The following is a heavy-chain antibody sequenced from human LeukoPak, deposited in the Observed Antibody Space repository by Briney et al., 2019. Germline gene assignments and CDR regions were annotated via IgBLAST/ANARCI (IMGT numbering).Heavy chain of an antibody. V-gene: IGHV3-23*01. CDR1: GFTFSSYA. CDR3: AQNKSPVVRGNPNYYYYGMDV. Sequence: GGSLRLSCAASGFTFSSYAMSWVRQAPGKGLEWVSAISGSGGSTYYADSVKGRFTISRDNSKNTLYLQMNSLRAEDTAVYYCAQNKSPVVRGNPNYYYYGMDVWGQGTTVTVSS. D-gene: IGHD3-10*01. J-gene: IGHJ6*02. CDR2: ISGSGGST.